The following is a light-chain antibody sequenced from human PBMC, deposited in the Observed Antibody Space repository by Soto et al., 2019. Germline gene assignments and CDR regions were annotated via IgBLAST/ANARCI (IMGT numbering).Light chain of an antibody. CDR2: GTS. Sequence: IVMTQSPAALSVSPGERGTLSWRASQRVGSNLAWYQQTRGQAPRLLFHGTSTRATGIPVRFSGSGSGAEFTLTISCLQSVDFAVYYCQQYNKWTFGQGTKLEIK. J-gene: IGKJ2*01. CDR3: QQYNKWT. V-gene: IGKV3-15*01. CDR1: QRVGSN.